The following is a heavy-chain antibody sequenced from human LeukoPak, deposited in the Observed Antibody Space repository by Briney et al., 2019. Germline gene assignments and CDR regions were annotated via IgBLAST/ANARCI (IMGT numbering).Heavy chain of an antibody. CDR2: MNQEGSEK. D-gene: IGHD3-10*01. Sequence: GGSLRLSCAASGFTFSNYAMHWVRQAPGKGLEWVATMNQEGSEKYYVDSVKGRFSISRDNAKNSLYLQMNSLRAEDTAIYYCASPRSGYWGQGTLVTVSS. J-gene: IGHJ4*02. CDR1: GFTFSNYA. V-gene: IGHV3-7*01. CDR3: ASPRSGY.